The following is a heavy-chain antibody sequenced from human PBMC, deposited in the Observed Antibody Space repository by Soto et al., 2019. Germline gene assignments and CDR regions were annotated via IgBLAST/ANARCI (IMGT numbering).Heavy chain of an antibody. CDR2: IKQDGSEK. D-gene: IGHD3-9*01. V-gene: IGHV3-7*01. CDR3: ARDREYYVILTGCYCVGYYYYHMDV. Sequence: EVQLVESGGGLVQPGGYLRLSCADSGFTFSSYWMSWVRQAPGKGLEWVANIKQDGSEKYYVDSVKGGFTISRENAKISRYLQINSLSVVDSAVYYCARDREYYVILTGCYCVGYYYYHMDVWGKGPTVTVSS. CDR1: GFTFSSYW. J-gene: IGHJ6*03.